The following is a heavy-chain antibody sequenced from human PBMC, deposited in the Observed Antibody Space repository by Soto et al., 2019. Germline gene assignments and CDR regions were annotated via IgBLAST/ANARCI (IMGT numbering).Heavy chain of an antibody. J-gene: IGHJ4*02. V-gene: IGHV1-18*01. CDR1: GYTFTSYG. Sequence: QVQLVQSGAEVKKPGASVKVSCKTSGYTFTSYGITWVRPAPGQGLEWMGRISGSTGKTNYAQRFQGRVTITTDTSTSTSYMELRSLRPDDTAVYYCARDTGAGLCAYWGQGTLVTVSS. CDR3: ARDTGAGLCAY. CDR2: ISGSTGKT. D-gene: IGHD1-1*01.